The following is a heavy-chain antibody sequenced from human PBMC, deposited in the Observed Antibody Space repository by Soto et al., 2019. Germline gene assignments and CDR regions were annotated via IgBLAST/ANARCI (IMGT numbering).Heavy chain of an antibody. Sequence: QVQLVQSGAEVKKPGSSVKVSCKASGGTFSSYAISWVRQAPGQGLEWMGGIIPIFGTANYAQKFQGRVTITAYESTSTAYMELSRLRSEDTAVYYCARGLGYCSGGSCYQDYWGQGTLVTVSS. V-gene: IGHV1-69*12. D-gene: IGHD2-15*01. CDR1: GGTFSSYA. J-gene: IGHJ4*02. CDR2: IIPIFGTA. CDR3: ARGLGYCSGGSCYQDY.